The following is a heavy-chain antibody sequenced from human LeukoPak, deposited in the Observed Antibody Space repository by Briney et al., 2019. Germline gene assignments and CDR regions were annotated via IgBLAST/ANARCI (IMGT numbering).Heavy chain of an antibody. D-gene: IGHD5-18*01. CDR1: GFTFSTYA. CDR2: ISWNSGSI. V-gene: IGHV3-9*01. Sequence: QSGGSLRLSCAASGFTFSTYAMHWVRQAPGKGLEWVSGISWNSGSIGYADSVKGRFTISRDNAKNSLYLQMNSLRAEDTALYYCAKDVQPGYSYGQYYFDYWGQGTLVTVSS. CDR3: AKDVQPGYSYGQYYFDY. J-gene: IGHJ4*02.